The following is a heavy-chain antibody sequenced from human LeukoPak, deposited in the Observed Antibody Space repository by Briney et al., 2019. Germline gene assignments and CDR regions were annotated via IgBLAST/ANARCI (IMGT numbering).Heavy chain of an antibody. CDR3: ARGRERRYYYYYMDV. Sequence: GGSLRLSCAASGFTFDDYDMSWVRQAPGKGLEWVSGINWNGGSTGYADSVKGRFTISRDNAKNSLYLQMNSLRAEDTALYYCARGRERRYYYYYMDVWGKGTTVTVSS. CDR1: GFTFDDYD. CDR2: INWNGGST. D-gene: IGHD5-24*01. J-gene: IGHJ6*03. V-gene: IGHV3-20*04.